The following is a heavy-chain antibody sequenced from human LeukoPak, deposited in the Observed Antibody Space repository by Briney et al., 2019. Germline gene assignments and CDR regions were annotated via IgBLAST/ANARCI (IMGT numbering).Heavy chain of an antibody. D-gene: IGHD4/OR15-4a*01. Sequence: SETLSLTCAVSGGSFSGYYWSWIRQPPGKGLEWVGEMTRYGNTNYNPSLKSRVTISVDTSKNQFSLKLSSVTAADTAVYYCARVVPGPKRYAFDIWGQGTMVTVSS. J-gene: IGHJ3*02. V-gene: IGHV4-34*01. CDR2: MTRYGNT. CDR1: GGSFSGYY. CDR3: ARVVPGPKRYAFDI.